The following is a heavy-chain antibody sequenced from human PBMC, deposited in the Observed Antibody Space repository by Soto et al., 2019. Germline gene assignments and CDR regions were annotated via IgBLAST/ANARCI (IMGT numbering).Heavy chain of an antibody. CDR1: GFTLSTYV. V-gene: IGHV3-23*01. CDR2: IGTSGST. Sequence: PGGSLRLSCAASGFTLSTYVMRWVRQAPGKGLEWVSTIGTSGSTHYADSVKGRFTISRDNSENTLYLQMINLRAEDAAVYYCARGLGYYFEYWGQGTLVTVSS. D-gene: IGHD5-12*01. CDR3: ARGLGYYFEY. J-gene: IGHJ4*02.